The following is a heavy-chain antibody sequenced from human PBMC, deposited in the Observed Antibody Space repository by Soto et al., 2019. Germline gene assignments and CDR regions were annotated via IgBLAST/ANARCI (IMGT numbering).Heavy chain of an antibody. J-gene: IGHJ4*02. Sequence: QVQLQQWGAGLLKPSETLSLTCAVYGGSFSGYYWSWIRQPPGKGLEWIGEINHSGSTNYNPSLKSRVTISVDTSKNQFSLKLSSVTAADTAVYYCARVTWDEQWLVPYFDYWGQGTLVTVSS. V-gene: IGHV4-34*01. CDR1: GGSFSGYY. CDR2: INHSGST. CDR3: ARVTWDEQWLVPYFDY. D-gene: IGHD6-19*01.